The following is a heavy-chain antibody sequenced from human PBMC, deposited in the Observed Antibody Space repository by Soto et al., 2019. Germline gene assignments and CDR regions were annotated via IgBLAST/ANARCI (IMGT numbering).Heavy chain of an antibody. CDR1: GFMFSSYS. CDR3: ARDSTVATIYYGVDV. Sequence: PGGSLRLSCAASGFMFSSYSMNWVRQAPGKGLEWVSYISSSSSTIYYADSVKGRFTISRDNAKNSLYLQMNSLRAEDTAVYYCARDSTVATIYYGVDVWGQGTTVTVSS. D-gene: IGHD5-12*01. CDR2: ISSSSSTI. J-gene: IGHJ6*02. V-gene: IGHV3-48*01.